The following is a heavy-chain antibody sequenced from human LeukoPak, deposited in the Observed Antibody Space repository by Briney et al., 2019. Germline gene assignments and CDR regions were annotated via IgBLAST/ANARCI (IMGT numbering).Heavy chain of an antibody. CDR2: INHSGST. D-gene: IGHD6-13*01. V-gene: IGHV4-34*01. CDR3: ARMAVSSSWYWFDP. CDR1: GGSFSGYY. J-gene: IGHJ5*02. Sequence: SETLSLTCAVYGGSFSGYYWSWSRQPPGKGLEWSGEINHSGSTNYNPSLKSRVTISVDTSKNQFSLKLSSVTAADTAVYYCARMAVSSSWYWFDPWGQGTLVTVSS.